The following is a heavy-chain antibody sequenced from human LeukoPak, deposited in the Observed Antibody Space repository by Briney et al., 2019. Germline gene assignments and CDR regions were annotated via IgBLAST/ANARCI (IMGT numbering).Heavy chain of an antibody. D-gene: IGHD1-26*01. J-gene: IGHJ6*03. CDR2: ISYSGST. CDR3: ARVCLEWWEPTRDYYYYYMDV. Sequence: PSETLSLTCTVSSGSISSYYWTWIRQPPGKGLEWIGYISYSGSTNYNPSLKSRVTISVDTSKNQFSLKLSSVTAADTAVYYCARVCLEWWEPTRDYYYYYMDVWGKGTTVTVSS. CDR1: SGSISSYY. V-gene: IGHV4-59*01.